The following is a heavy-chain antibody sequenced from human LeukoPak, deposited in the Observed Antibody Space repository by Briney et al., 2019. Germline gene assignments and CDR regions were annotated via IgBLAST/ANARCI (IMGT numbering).Heavy chain of an antibody. CDR1: GGSITFGNYY. Sequence: PSETLSLTCTVSGGSITFGNYYWTWLRQPAGKGLEWIGRIYNTGLTDDNPSLKSRVTISLDRSTNQFSLKLTSATAADTAVYYCARKAVILRWLRNWFDPWGQGTLVTVSS. CDR3: ARKAVILRWLRNWFDP. V-gene: IGHV4-61*02. CDR2: IYNTGLT. J-gene: IGHJ5*02. D-gene: IGHD4-23*01.